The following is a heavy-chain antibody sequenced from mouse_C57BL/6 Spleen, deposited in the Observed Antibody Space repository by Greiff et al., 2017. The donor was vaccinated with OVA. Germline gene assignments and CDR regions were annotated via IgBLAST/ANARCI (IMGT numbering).Heavy chain of an antibody. CDR3: GRGGYGRYDAMDD. Sequence: VQLQQPGAELVMPGASVKLSCKASGYTFTSYWMHWVKQRPGQGLEWIGEIDPSDSYTNYNQKFKGKSTLTVDKSSSTAYMQLSSLTSEDSAVYYCGRGGYGRYDAMDDWGQGTSVTVSS. D-gene: IGHD3-1*01. CDR2: IDPSDSYT. V-gene: IGHV1-69*01. J-gene: IGHJ4*01. CDR1: GYTFTSYW.